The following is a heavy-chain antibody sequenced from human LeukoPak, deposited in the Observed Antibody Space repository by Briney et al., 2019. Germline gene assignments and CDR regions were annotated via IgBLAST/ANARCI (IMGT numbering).Heavy chain of an antibody. CDR1: GFTFGDYA. V-gene: IGHV3-49*04. CDR2: IRSKAYGGTT. Sequence: GGSLRLSCTASGFTFGDYAMSWVRQAPGKGLEWVGFIRSKAYGGTTEYAASVKGRFTISRDDSKSIAYLQMNSLKTEDTAVYYCTRGGRFPGYFDYWGQGTLVTVSS. D-gene: IGHD3-3*01. J-gene: IGHJ4*02. CDR3: TRGGRFPGYFDY.